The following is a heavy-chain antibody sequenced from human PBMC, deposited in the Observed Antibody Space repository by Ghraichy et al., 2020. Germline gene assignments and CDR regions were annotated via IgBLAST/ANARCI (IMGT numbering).Heavy chain of an antibody. D-gene: IGHD1-26*01. CDR3: ARYGTDDYFDY. Sequence: SVKVSCKASGGTFSSYTISWVRQAPGQGLEWMGRIIPILGIANYAQKFQGRVTITADKSTSTAYMELSSLRSEDTAVYYCARYGTDDYFDYWGQGTLVTVSS. CDR1: GGTFSSYT. CDR2: IIPILGIA. V-gene: IGHV1-69*02. J-gene: IGHJ4*02.